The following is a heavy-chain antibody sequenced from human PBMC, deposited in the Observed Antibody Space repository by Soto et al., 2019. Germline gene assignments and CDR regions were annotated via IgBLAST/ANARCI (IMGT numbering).Heavy chain of an antibody. CDR1: GFTFSSYA. Sequence: GSLRLSCAASGFTFSSYAMHWVRQAPGKGLEWVAVISYDGSNKYYADSVKGRFTISRDNSKNTLYLQMNSLRAEDTAVYYCARVAPYGSGAGWFDPWGQGTLVTVSS. J-gene: IGHJ5*02. CDR3: ARVAPYGSGAGWFDP. CDR2: ISYDGSNK. V-gene: IGHV3-30-3*01. D-gene: IGHD3-10*01.